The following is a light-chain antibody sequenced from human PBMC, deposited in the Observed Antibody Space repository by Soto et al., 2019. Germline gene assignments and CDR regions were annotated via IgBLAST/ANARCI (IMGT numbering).Light chain of an antibody. J-gene: IGKJ3*01. CDR3: QNYSSVPV. Sequence: DIQMTQSPTSLSASVGDRVTITCRASQDIRNFVAWYQQKPGKAPKLLLYAASTLQSGGPSRFSGSRSGTDFTLTINSLKPDEVATYSCQNYSSVPVFGTGTKVEIK. CDR1: QDIRNF. V-gene: IGKV1-27*01. CDR2: AAS.